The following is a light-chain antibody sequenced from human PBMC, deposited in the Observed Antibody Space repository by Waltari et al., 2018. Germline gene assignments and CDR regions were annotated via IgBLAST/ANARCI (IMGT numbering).Light chain of an antibody. J-gene: IGLJ2*01. V-gene: IGLV6-57*04. CDR3: QSYDSRIV. CDR2: EDN. Sequence: FVLTQPHSVSEYPGQSVTISCTRSSGSIAPRFVQWYHKPPGRAPTPVIYEDNQRPSGVPDRFSGSIDTSSNSASLTISGLRSDDEADYYCQSYDSRIVFGGGTKLTVL. CDR1: SGSIAPRF.